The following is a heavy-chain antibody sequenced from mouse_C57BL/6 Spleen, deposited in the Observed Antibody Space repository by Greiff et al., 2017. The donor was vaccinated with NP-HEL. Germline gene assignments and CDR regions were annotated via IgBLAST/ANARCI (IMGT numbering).Heavy chain of an antibody. CDR1: GFTFTDYY. Sequence: EVQVVESGGGLVQPGGSLSLSCAASGFTFTDYYMSWVRQPPGKALEWLGFIRNKANGYTTESSASVKGRFTISRDNSQSILYLQMNALRAEDSATYYCARYGYGSPFDYWGQGTTLTVSS. CDR3: ARYGYGSPFDY. CDR2: IRNKANGYTT. J-gene: IGHJ2*01. V-gene: IGHV7-3*01. D-gene: IGHD2-1*01.